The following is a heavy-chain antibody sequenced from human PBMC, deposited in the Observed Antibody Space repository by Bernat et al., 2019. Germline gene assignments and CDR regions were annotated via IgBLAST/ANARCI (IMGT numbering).Heavy chain of an antibody. J-gene: IGHJ4*02. V-gene: IGHV3-30*18. CDR2: ISYDGSNK. Sequence: QVQLVESGGGVVQPGRSLRLSCAASGFTFSSYGMHWVRQAPGKGLEWVAVISYDGSNKYYADSVKGRFTISRDNSKNTLYLQMNSLRAEDTAVYYWAKDLADYGDYAIEFDYWGQGTLVTVSS. D-gene: IGHD4-17*01. CDR1: GFTFSSYG. CDR3: AKDLADYGDYAIEFDY.